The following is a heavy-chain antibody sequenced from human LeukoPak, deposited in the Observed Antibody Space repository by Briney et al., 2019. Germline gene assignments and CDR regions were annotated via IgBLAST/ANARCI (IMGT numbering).Heavy chain of an antibody. V-gene: IGHV3-23*01. CDR3: AKGPMAAAGTGNWFDP. Sequence: PGGPLRLSCAASGFTFSSYAMSWVRQAPGKGLERVSAISGSGGSTYYADSVKGRFTISRDNSKNTLYLQMNSLRAEDTAVYYCAKGPMAAAGTGNWFDPWGQGTLVTVSS. D-gene: IGHD6-13*01. CDR2: ISGSGGST. CDR1: GFTFSSYA. J-gene: IGHJ5*02.